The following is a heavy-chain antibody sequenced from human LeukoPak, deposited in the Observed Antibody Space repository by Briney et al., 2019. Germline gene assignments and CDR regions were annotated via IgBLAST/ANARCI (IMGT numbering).Heavy chain of an antibody. Sequence: GRSLRLSCAASGFTFSSYAMHWVRQAPGKGLEWVAVISYDGSNKYYADSVKGRFTISRDNSKNTLYLQMNSLRAEDTAVYYCARSFLQLDYGDYLGYWGQGTLVTVSS. V-gene: IGHV3-30*04. J-gene: IGHJ4*02. D-gene: IGHD4-17*01. CDR2: ISYDGSNK. CDR1: GFTFSSYA. CDR3: ARSFLQLDYGDYLGY.